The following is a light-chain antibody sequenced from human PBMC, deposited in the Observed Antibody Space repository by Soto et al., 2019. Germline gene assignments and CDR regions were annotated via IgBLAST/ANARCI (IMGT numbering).Light chain of an antibody. CDR3: QQYGTPPFT. J-gene: IGKJ3*01. CDR1: QSVSNNY. CDR2: GAS. V-gene: IGKV3-20*01. Sequence: EIVLTQSPGTLSLSPGERATLSCRASQSVSNNYLAWYQQKPGQAPRLLISGASNRATGIPDRFSGSGSGTDFTLAISRLEPEDFGVYYCQQYGTPPFTFGPGTKVDLK.